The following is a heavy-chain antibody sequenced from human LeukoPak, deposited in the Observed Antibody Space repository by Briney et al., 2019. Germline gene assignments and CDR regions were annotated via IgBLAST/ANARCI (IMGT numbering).Heavy chain of an antibody. J-gene: IGHJ4*02. V-gene: IGHV3-21*05. CDR3: ARDTYQPSLIDY. D-gene: IGHD2-2*01. CDR1: GFTFDAYA. Sequence: GGSLRLSCAASGFTFDAYAMHWVRQAPGKGLEWVAYIDSGSDDIHYADSARGRFTISRDNAKNTLYLQMKSLRDEDTAVYYCARDTYQPSLIDYWGQGTLVTVSS. CDR2: IDSGSDDI.